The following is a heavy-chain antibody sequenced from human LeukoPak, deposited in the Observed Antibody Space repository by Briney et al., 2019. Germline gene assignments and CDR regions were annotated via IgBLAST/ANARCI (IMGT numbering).Heavy chain of an antibody. V-gene: IGHV1-8*01. J-gene: IGHJ4*02. CDR1: GYTFTSYD. CDR3: ARDRMGDCATTSCYLAF. Sequence: GASVKVSCKASGYTFTSYDINWVRQATGQGLEWMGWMNPNSGDTNYAQKFQGRVTMTRDTSITTAYMELSGLTSDDTAMYYCARDRMGDCATTSCYLAFWGQGALVIVSS. D-gene: IGHD2-2*01. CDR2: MNPNSGDT.